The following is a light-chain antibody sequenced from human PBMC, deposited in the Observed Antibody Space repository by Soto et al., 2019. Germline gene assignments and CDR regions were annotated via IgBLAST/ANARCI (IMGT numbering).Light chain of an antibody. Sequence: DIQMAQSPSTLFASVGDRVTITCRASQSISSYLNWYQQKPGKAPKLLIYAASSLQSGVPSRFSGSGSGTDFTLTIRRLEPEDFAVYFCQQYGDSPPGTFGQGTRREIK. J-gene: IGKJ5*01. CDR2: AAS. CDR1: QSISSY. CDR3: QQYGDSPPGT. V-gene: IGKV1-39*01.